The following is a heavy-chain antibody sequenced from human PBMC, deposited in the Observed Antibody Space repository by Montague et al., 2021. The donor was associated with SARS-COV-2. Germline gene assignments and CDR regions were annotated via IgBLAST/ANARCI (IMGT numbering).Heavy chain of an antibody. V-gene: IGHV3-48*03. Sequence: SLILSCAASGFIFSSYEMNLFRQAPGKGLEWVSYISNSGDTKYYSDSVNVRFPISRYNAKNSLYLQMSSLRAEDTAVYYCARAGEDYYYDSSGFLYWGQGILVTVSS. CDR2: ISNSGDTK. J-gene: IGHJ4*02. D-gene: IGHD3-22*01. CDR1: GFIFSSYE. CDR3: ARAGEDYYYDSSGFLY.